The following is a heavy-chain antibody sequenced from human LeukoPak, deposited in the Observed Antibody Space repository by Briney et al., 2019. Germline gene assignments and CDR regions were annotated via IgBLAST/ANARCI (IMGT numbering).Heavy chain of an antibody. V-gene: IGHV6-1*01. CDR3: TTEYYYDSSGYYSDNFDY. CDR2: TYYRSKWYN. CDR1: GDSVSSNSAA. J-gene: IGHJ4*02. D-gene: IGHD3-22*01. Sequence: SQTLSLTCAISGDSVSSNSAAWNWIRQSPSRGLEWLGRTYYRSKWYNDYVVSVKSRITINPDTSKNQFSLQLNSVTPEDTAVYYCTTEYYYDSSGYYSDNFDYWGQGTLVTVSS.